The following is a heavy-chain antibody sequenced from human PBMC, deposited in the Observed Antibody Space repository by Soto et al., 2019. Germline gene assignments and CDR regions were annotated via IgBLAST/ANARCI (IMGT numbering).Heavy chain of an antibody. Sequence: QVQLVQSGAEVKKPGASVKVSCKASGYTFTSYAMHWVRQAPGQRLEWMRWINAGNGNTKYSQKFQGRVTITRDRSASPAYMELSSLRSEDTAVYYCARGGSLYWYFDLWGRGTLVTVSS. CDR1: GYTFTSYA. CDR2: INAGNGNT. V-gene: IGHV1-3*01. D-gene: IGHD1-26*01. CDR3: ARGGSLYWYFDL. J-gene: IGHJ2*01.